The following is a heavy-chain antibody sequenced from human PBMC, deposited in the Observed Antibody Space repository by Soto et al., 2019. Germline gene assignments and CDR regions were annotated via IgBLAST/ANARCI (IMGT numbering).Heavy chain of an antibody. J-gene: IGHJ4*02. Sequence: GGSLRLSCAASGFTFSSYWMHWVRQAPGKGLVWVSRINSDGSSTSYADSVKGRFTISRDNAKNTLYLQMNSLRAEYTALYYCVRTSLVVAAATREDYWGQGTLVTVSS. CDR1: GFTFSSYW. D-gene: IGHD2-15*01. CDR2: INSDGSST. V-gene: IGHV3-74*01. CDR3: VRTSLVVAAATREDY.